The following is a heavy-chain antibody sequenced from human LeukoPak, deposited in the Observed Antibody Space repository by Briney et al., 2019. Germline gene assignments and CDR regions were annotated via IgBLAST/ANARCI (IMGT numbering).Heavy chain of an antibody. V-gene: IGHV1-2*06. CDR2: INCNSSRS. Sequence: ASVNVSCRASGYTFTGYYLHWVRQAPGQGLEWMGRINCNSSRSNYAQKFQGRVTMTRDTPINTVYMVLSSLRFDDTAFYYCARADDTRGGNWFDPWGQGTLVTVSS. D-gene: IGHD3-22*01. J-gene: IGHJ5*02. CDR3: ARADDTRGGNWFDP. CDR1: GYTFTGYY.